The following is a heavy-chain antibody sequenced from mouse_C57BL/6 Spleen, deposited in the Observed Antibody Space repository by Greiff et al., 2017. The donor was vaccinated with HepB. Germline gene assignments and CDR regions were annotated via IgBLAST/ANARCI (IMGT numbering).Heavy chain of an antibody. J-gene: IGHJ1*03. CDR1: GFTFSSYA. D-gene: IGHD1-1*01. CDR2: ISDGGSYT. V-gene: IGHV5-4*01. CDR3: ARDHYYGSSYGWYFDV. Sequence: EVQRVESGGGLVKPGGSLKLSCAASGFTFSSYAMSWVRQTPEKRLEWVATISDGGSYTYYPDNVKGRFTISRDNAKNNLYLQMSHLKSEDTAMYYCARDHYYGSSYGWYFDVWGTGTTVTVSS.